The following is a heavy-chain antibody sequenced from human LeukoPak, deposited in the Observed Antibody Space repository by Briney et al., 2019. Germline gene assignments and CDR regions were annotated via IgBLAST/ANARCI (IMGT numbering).Heavy chain of an antibody. Sequence: GGSLRLSCAASGFTVSSNYTSWVRQAPGKGLEWVSVIYSGGSTYYADSVKGRFTISRDNSKNMLYLQMNSLRAEDTAVYYCARAGSGSYGDFDYWGQGTLVTVSS. CDR2: IYSGGST. D-gene: IGHD1-26*01. V-gene: IGHV3-53*01. CDR3: ARAGSGSYGDFDY. J-gene: IGHJ4*02. CDR1: GFTVSSNY.